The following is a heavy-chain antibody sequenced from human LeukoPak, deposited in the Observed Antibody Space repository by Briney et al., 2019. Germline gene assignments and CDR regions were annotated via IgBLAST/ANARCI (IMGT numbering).Heavy chain of an antibody. CDR3: ARTLAPAYSSGWYWYFDL. J-gene: IGHJ2*01. CDR2: IHHSGST. D-gene: IGHD6-19*01. Sequence: SETLSLTCTVSGGSISTYYWSWIRQSPGKGLEWIGEIHHSGSTNYKPSLKSRVTISVDTSKNQFSLNLSSVTAADTAVYYCARTLAPAYSSGWYWYFDLWGRGTLVTVSS. CDR1: GGSISTYY. V-gene: IGHV4-34*01.